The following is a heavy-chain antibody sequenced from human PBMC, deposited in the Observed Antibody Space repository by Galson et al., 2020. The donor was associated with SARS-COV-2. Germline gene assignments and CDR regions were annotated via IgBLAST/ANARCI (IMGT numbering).Heavy chain of an antibody. Sequence: SETLSLTCTVSGGSISSSRYYWGWPRQTPGKGRDWIGSINYSGSTYYNPSLKSRVTISVDTSKNQFSLRLSSVTAADTDVYYCARSAAGNVTYVDYWGQGTLVTVSS. V-gene: IGHV4-39*07. J-gene: IGHJ4*02. CDR2: INYSGST. CDR1: GGSISSSRYY. D-gene: IGHD1-26*01. CDR3: ARSAAGNVTYVDY.